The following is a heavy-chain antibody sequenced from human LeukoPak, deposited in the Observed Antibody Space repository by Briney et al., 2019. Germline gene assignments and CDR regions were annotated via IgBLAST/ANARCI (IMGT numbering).Heavy chain of an antibody. CDR2: ISSRSDYI. Sequence: GGSLRLSCAASGFTFDGYTVNWVRQAPGKGLEWVASISSRSDYIYYADSVRGRFTVSRENAKNSLSLQMNTLRAEDTATYYCARAEASVTAFDFWGQGSLVTVST. CDR1: GFTFDGYT. V-gene: IGHV3-21*01. J-gene: IGHJ4*02. D-gene: IGHD2-21*02. CDR3: ARAEASVTAFDF.